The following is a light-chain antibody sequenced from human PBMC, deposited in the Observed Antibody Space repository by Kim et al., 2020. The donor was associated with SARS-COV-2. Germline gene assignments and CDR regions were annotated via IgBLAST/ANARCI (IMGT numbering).Light chain of an antibody. V-gene: IGLV3-9*01. CDR1: NIGSKN. J-gene: IGLJ2*01. Sequence: SYELTQPLSMSVALGQTASISCGGINIGSKNVHWYQQKPGQAPVLVIYNDGNRPFGIPERFSGSNSGNTATLTISRAQAGDDADYYFQVWDSIVVFGGGT. CDR3: QVWDSIVV. CDR2: NDG.